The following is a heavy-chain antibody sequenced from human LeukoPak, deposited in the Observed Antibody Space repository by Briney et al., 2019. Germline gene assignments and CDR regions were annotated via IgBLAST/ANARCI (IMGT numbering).Heavy chain of an antibody. CDR2: IKQDGTEK. V-gene: IGHV3-7*01. CDR1: GFTFSSYS. J-gene: IGHJ4*02. D-gene: IGHD2-15*01. CDR3: ASVACSAVTCFGFLFFDY. Sequence: GGSLRLSCAASGFTFSSYSMSWVRLAPGKGLEWVAHIKQDGTEKYYVDSVKGRFTISRDNAKNSLFLQMNSLRAEDTAVYYCASVACSAVTCFGFLFFDYWGQGTLVTVSS.